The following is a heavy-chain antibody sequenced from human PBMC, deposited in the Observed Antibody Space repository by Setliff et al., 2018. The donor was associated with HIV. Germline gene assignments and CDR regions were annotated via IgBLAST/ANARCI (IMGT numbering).Heavy chain of an antibody. V-gene: IGHV4-39*02. CDR3: ARVGGKGYSNFLDS. CDR2: IYYSGST. CDR1: GGSVSSGGYY. J-gene: IGHJ4*02. D-gene: IGHD2-15*01. Sequence: SETLSLTCTVSGGSVSSGGYYWIWVRQPPGEGLEWIGNIYYSGSTYYNPSLKSRTTISVDTSKNHFSLNLTSVTAADTAIYFCARVGGKGYSNFLDSWGQGLLVTVS.